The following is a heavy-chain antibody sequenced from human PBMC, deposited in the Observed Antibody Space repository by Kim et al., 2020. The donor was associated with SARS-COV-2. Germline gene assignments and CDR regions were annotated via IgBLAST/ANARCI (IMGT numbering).Heavy chain of an antibody. Sequence: SETLSLTCTVSGGSISSGGYYWSWIRQHPGKGLEWIGCIFYTGSTYYNPSLQSRVSISRDTSKNQVSLKVNSVTAADTAVYYCAGKEGFFALWGRGTLVTVSS. CDR2: IFYTGST. V-gene: IGHV4-31*03. J-gene: IGHJ2*01. CDR3: AGKEGFFAL. CDR1: GGSISSGGYY.